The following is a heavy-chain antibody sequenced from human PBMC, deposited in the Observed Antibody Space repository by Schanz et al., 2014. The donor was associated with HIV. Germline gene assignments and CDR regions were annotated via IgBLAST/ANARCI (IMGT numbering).Heavy chain of an antibody. CDR3: AREKYSSTWWRAGLYFYGMDV. Sequence: VQLVESGGGLVQPGRSLRLSCAASGFTFSSYGMHWVRQAPGKGLEWVALISDDGSKKYYIDSVKGRFTISRDNSKNTLYLQMNSLRAEDTAVYYCAREKYSSTWWRAGLYFYGMDVWGQGTTVTVSS. CDR1: GFTFSSYG. D-gene: IGHD6-13*01. J-gene: IGHJ6*02. CDR2: ISDDGSKK. V-gene: IGHV3-30*03.